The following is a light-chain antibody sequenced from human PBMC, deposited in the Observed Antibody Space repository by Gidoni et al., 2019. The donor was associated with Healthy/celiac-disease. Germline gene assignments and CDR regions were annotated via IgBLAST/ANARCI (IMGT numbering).Light chain of an antibody. CDR2: LGS. J-gene: IGKJ1*01. CDR3: MQALQTPRT. CDR1: QSLLHSNGYNY. Sequence: DIVMTQSPLSLPVTPGEAASISCRSSQSLLHSNGYNYLDWYLQKPGQSPQLLIYLGSNRASGVPDRFSGSASGTDFTLKISRVEAEDVGVYYCMQALQTPRTFGQGTKVEIK. V-gene: IGKV2-28*01.